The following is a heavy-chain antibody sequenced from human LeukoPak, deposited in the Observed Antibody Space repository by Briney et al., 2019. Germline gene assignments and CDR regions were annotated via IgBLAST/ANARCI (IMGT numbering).Heavy chain of an antibody. J-gene: IGHJ4*02. Sequence: ASVKVSCKASGYSFTNYYMHWVRQAPGQGLEWMGMINPSGGSTTYAQKFQGRVTMTRDMSTSTVYMELSSLTSEDTVVYYCARTRGYYFDYWGQGTLVTVSS. CDR2: INPSGGST. CDR3: ARTRGYYFDY. CDR1: GYSFTNYY. V-gene: IGHV1-46*01.